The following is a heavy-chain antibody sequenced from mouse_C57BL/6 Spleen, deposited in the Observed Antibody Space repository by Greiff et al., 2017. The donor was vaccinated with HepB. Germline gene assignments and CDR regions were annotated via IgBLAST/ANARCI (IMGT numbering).Heavy chain of an antibody. CDR3: ARRGDGYCDYFDY. CDR2: IDPSDSYT. V-gene: IGHV1-69*01. J-gene: IGHJ2*01. D-gene: IGHD2-3*01. CDR1: GYTFTSYW. Sequence: VQLQQSGAELVMPGASVKLSCKASGYTFTSYWMHWVKQRPGQGLEWIGEIDPSDSYTNYNQKFKGKSTLTVDKSSSTAYLHLSSLTSEDSAVYYCARRGDGYCDYFDYWGQGTTLTVSS.